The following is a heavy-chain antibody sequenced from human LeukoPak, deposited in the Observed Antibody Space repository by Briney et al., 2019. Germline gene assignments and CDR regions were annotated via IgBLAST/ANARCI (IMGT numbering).Heavy chain of an antibody. CDR2: IIPIFGTA. J-gene: IGHJ6*03. V-gene: IGHV1-69*06. Sequence: SVKVSCKASGGTFSSYAISWVRQAPGQGLEWMGGIIPIFGTANYAQKFQGRVTITADKSTSTAYMELSSLRSEDTAVYYCARVRTVTTHAGWGNYYYYMDVWGKGTTVTVSS. CDR3: ARVRTVTTHAGWGNYYYYMDV. D-gene: IGHD4-17*01. CDR1: GGTFSSYA.